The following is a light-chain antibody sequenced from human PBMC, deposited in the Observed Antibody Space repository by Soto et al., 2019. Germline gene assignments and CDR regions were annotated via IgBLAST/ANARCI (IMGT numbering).Light chain of an antibody. CDR3: AAWDASLNGYV. CDR2: SNY. Sequence: QSVLTQPPSASGTPGQRVTISCSGSSSNIGSKTVSWYQQLPGTAPKLLIYSNYQRPSGVPDRFSGSKSGTSASLAISGLQSEDEADYYCAAWDASLNGYVFGTGTKLTVL. J-gene: IGLJ1*01. CDR1: SSNIGSKT. V-gene: IGLV1-44*01.